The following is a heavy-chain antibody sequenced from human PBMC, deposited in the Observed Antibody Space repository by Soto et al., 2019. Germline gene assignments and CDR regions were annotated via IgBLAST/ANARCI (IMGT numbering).Heavy chain of an antibody. V-gene: IGHV1-18*01. CDR1: GYTFTNYG. CDR3: ARGGSSWSAEYYQL. J-gene: IGHJ1*01. Sequence: QVQLVQSGAEVKKPGASVKVSCKASGYTFTNYGISWVRQAPGQGPEWMGWISGYNGNTKYAQTLQGRVTMTTDTSTSTAYLELRSLRSDDTAVYYCARGGSSWSAEYYQLWGQGTLVIVSS. D-gene: IGHD6-13*01. CDR2: ISGYNGNT.